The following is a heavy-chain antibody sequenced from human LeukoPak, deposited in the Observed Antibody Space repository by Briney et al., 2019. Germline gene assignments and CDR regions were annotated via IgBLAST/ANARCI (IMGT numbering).Heavy chain of an antibody. D-gene: IGHD2-8*01. J-gene: IGHJ6*02. CDR2: ISSSSSYI. CDR3: ARVLTEYCTNGVCPNPYYYYYGMDV. Sequence: SGGSLRLSCAASGFTFSSYSMNCVRQAPGKGLEWVSSISSSSSYIYYADSVKGRFTISRDNAKNSLYLQMNSLRAEDTAVYHCARVLTEYCTNGVCPNPYYYYYGMDVWGQGTTVTVSS. CDR1: GFTFSSYS. V-gene: IGHV3-21*01.